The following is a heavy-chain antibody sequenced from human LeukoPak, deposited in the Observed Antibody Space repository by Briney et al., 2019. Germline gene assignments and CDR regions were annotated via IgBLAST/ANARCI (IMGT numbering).Heavy chain of an antibody. D-gene: IGHD3-10*01. CDR3: VKVITMVRGVIKNYYGMDV. CDR2: ISYDGSNK. CDR1: GFTFSSYG. V-gene: IGHV3-30*18. Sequence: GRSLRLSCAASGFTFSSYGMHWVRQAPGKGLERVAVISYDGSNKYYADSVKGRFTISRDNSKNTLYLQMNSLRAEDTAVYYCVKVITMVRGVIKNYYGMDVWGKGTTVTVSS. J-gene: IGHJ6*04.